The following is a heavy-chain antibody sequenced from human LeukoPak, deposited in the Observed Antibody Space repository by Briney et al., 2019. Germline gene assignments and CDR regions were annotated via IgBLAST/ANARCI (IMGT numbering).Heavy chain of an antibody. Sequence: GGSLRLSCAASGVPFSASWMHWVRQAPGKGLEWVSVIYSGGSTYYADSVKGRFTISRDNSKNTLYLQMNSLRAEDTAVYYCAVGDNAFDIWGQGTMVTVSS. CDR1: GVPFSASW. CDR2: IYSGGST. CDR3: AVGDNAFDI. V-gene: IGHV3-53*01. D-gene: IGHD3-16*01. J-gene: IGHJ3*02.